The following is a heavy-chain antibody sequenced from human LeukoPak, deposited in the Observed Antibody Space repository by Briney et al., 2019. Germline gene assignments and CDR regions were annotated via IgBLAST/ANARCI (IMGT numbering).Heavy chain of an antibody. Sequence: PSETLSLTCSVSGGSISSISYYWGWIRQPPGKGLEWIGNIYSSGSTYNNPSLKSRVIISVDTSKNQFSLKLTSVTAADTAVYYCARQGVAGATGFDYWGQGTLVTVSS. CDR1: GGSISSISYY. J-gene: IGHJ4*02. CDR3: ARQGVAGATGFDY. CDR2: IYSSGST. D-gene: IGHD1-26*01. V-gene: IGHV4-39*01.